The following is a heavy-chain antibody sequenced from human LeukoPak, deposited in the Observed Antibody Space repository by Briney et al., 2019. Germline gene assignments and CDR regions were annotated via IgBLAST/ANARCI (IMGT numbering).Heavy chain of an antibody. CDR1: GFTFSSYG. J-gene: IGHJ6*03. V-gene: IGHV3-30*02. D-gene: IGHD2-2*01. CDR2: IRYDGSNK. Sequence: PGGSLRLSCAASGFTFSSYGMHWVRQAPGKGLEWVAFIRYDGSNKYYADSVKGRFTISRDNSKNTLYLQMNSLRAEDTAVYYCAKVYCSSTSCHDYYYMDVWGKGTTVTVSS. CDR3: AKVYCSSTSCHDYYYMDV.